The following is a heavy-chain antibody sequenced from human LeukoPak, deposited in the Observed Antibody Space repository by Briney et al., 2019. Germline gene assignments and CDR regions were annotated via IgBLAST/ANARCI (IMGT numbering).Heavy chain of an antibody. Sequence: SETLSLTCTVSGGSISSGDYYWNWIRQSPGKGLEWIGYIYYSESTYCNPSLRSRVTISIDRSKDQFSLKMTSVTAADTATYFCARERAAYCTGDCHSFDYWGQGILVTVSS. CDR2: IYYSEST. D-gene: IGHD2-21*02. J-gene: IGHJ4*02. CDR3: ARERAAYCTGDCHSFDY. V-gene: IGHV4-30-4*01. CDR1: GGSISSGDYY.